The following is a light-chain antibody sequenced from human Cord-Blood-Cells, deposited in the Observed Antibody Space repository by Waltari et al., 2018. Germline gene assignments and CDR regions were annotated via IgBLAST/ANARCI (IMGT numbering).Light chain of an antibody. V-gene: IGKV3-20*01. CDR1: QSVSSSY. CDR2: GAS. J-gene: IGKJ3*01. Sequence: EIVLTQSPGTLSLSQGESATLSCRASQSVSSSYLAWYQQKPGQAPRLLIYGASSRATGIPDRFSGSGSGTDFTLTISRLEPEDFAVYYCQQYGSSFTFGPGTKVDIK. CDR3: QQYGSSFT.